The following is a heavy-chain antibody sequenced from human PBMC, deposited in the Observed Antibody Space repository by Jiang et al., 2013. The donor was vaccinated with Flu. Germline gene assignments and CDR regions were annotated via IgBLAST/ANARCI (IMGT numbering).Heavy chain of an antibody. CDR3: AKVTFDYRTYWYFDL. D-gene: IGHD3-9*01. J-gene: IGHJ2*01. CDR1: GFTFDDYA. CDR2: ISWNSGSI. V-gene: IGHV3-9*01. Sequence: VQLVESGGGLVQPGRSLRLSCAASGFTFDDYAMHWVRQAPGKGLEWVSGISWNSGSIGYADSVKGRFTISRDNAKNSLYLQMNSLRAEDTALYYCAKVTFDYRTYWYFDLWGRGTLVTVSS.